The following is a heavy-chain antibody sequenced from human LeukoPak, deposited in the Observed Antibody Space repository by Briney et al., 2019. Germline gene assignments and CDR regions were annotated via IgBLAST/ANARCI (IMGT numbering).Heavy chain of an antibody. V-gene: IGHV3-30*04. J-gene: IGHJ4*02. CDR1: GFTFRSYA. Sequence: QPGGSLRLSCAASGFTFRSYAMHWVRQAPGKGLEWVAVISYDGSNKYYADSVKGRFTISRDNSKNTLYLQMNSLRAEDTAVYYCARAHVRLARNFDYWGQGTLVTVSS. CDR3: ARAHVRLARNFDY. CDR2: ISYDGSNK. D-gene: IGHD6-6*01.